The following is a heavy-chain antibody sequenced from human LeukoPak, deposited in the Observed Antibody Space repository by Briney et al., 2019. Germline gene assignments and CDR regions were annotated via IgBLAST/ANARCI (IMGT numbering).Heavy chain of an antibody. CDR3: AREYCSSTSCSKGGWFDP. J-gene: IGHJ5*02. Sequence: GASVKVSCKASGYTFTGYYMHWVRQAPGQGLEWMGWINPNSGGTNYAQKFQGRVTMTRDTSISTAYMALSRLRSDDTAVYYCAREYCSSTSCSKGGWFDPWGQGTLVTVSS. CDR2: INPNSGGT. V-gene: IGHV1-2*02. CDR1: GYTFTGYY. D-gene: IGHD2-2*01.